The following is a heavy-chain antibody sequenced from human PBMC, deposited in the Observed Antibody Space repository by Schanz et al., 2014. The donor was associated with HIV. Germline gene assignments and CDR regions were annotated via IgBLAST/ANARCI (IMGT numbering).Heavy chain of an antibody. V-gene: IGHV3-23*01. CDR2: ISESGGRT. CDR3: AIRTPMVTFGAFDI. J-gene: IGHJ3*02. CDR1: GFNFNNYA. Sequence: EVQLLESGGGLEQPGGSLRLSCAASGFNFNNYAMTWVRQAPGKGLEWVSSISESGGRTYYADSVNGRFTISRDNSKNTLYLQMTTLRIDDTAVYFCAIRTPMVTFGAFDIWGRGTWVTVSS. D-gene: IGHD5-18*01.